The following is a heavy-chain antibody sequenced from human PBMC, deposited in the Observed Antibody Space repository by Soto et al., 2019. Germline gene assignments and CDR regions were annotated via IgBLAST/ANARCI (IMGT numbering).Heavy chain of an antibody. V-gene: IGHV4-31*03. CDR3: APKPNGLYYFDY. Sequence: QVQLQESGPGLVQPSQTLSLTCTVSGGSISSGGYYWSWIRHHPGKGLEWIGYIYSSGISYYDPSLKSRVXLXVXXSKHQVSLRLSSVTAADTAVYHCAPKPNGLYYFDYWGQGALVTVSS. D-gene: IGHD2-8*01. J-gene: IGHJ4*02. CDR2: IYSSGIS. CDR1: GGSISSGGYY.